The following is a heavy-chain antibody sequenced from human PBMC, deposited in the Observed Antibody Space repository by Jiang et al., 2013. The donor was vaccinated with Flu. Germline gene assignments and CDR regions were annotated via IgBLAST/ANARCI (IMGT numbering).Heavy chain of an antibody. V-gene: IGHV7-4-1*02. J-gene: IGHJ4*02. Sequence: TSYAMNWVRQAPGQGLEWMGWINTNTGNPTYAQGFTGRFVFSLDTSVSTAYLQISSLKAEDTAAYYCARVIAAAGTDYWGQGTLVTVSS. CDR3: ARVIAAAGTDY. D-gene: IGHD6-13*01. CDR1: TSYA. CDR2: INTNTGNP.